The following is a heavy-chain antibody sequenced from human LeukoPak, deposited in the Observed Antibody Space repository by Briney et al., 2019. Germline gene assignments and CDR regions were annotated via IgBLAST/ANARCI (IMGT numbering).Heavy chain of an antibody. Sequence: SETLSFTCTVSGASIRSSSYYWGWIRQRQAKGLGWIGSIYYSGSPYYNPSLKSRVTISVDTSKNQFSLKLSSVTAADTAVYYCARVLWPTVRNAFDIWGQGTMVTVSS. CDR2: IYYSGSP. D-gene: IGHD2-21*01. V-gene: IGHV4-39*07. CDR3: ARVLWPTVRNAFDI. J-gene: IGHJ3*02. CDR1: GASIRSSSYY.